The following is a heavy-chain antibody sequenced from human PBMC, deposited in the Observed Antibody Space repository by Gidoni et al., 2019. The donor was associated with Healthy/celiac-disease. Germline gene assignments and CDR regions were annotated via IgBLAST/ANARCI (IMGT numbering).Heavy chain of an antibody. Sequence: QVQLQQWGAGLLKPSETLSLTCAVYGGSFSGYYWSWIRQPPGKGREWSGEINHSGSTNYNPSLKRRVTISVDTSKNQFSLKLSSVTAADTAVYYCARGYCSSTSCYPYYYYMDVWGKGTTVTVSS. V-gene: IGHV4-34*01. CDR3: ARGYCSSTSCYPYYYYMDV. J-gene: IGHJ6*03. CDR2: INHSGST. D-gene: IGHD2-2*01. CDR1: GGSFSGYY.